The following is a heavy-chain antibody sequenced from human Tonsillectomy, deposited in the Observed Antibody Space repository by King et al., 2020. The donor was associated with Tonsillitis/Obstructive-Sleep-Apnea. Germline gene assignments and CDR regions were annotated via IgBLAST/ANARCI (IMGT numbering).Heavy chain of an antibody. CDR1: GFTFSSYS. CDR2: ISSSSSYI. J-gene: IGHJ6*03. V-gene: IGHV3-21*01. D-gene: IGHD2-2*01. CDR3: ARDTSCSSTSCFLGYYYYMDV. Sequence: VQLVESGGGLVKPGGSLRLSCAASGFTFSSYSMNWVRQAPGKGLEWVSSISSSSSYIYYADSVKGRFTISRDNAKNSLYLQMNSLRAEDTAVYYCARDTSCSSTSCFLGYYYYMDVWGKGTTVTVSS.